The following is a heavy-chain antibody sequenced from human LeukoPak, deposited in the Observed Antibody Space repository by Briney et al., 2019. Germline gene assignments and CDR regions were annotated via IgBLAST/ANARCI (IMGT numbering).Heavy chain of an antibody. CDR2: IYYSGST. D-gene: IGHD5-12*01. CDR1: GGSFSGYY. J-gene: IGHJ4*02. Sequence: PSETLSLTCAVYGGSFSGYYWSWIRQPPGKGLEWIGYIYYSGSTNYNPSLKSRVTISVDTSKNQFSLKLSSVTAADTAVYYCARVGGYSGYDYFDYWGQGTLVTVSS. V-gene: IGHV4-59*01. CDR3: ARVGGYSGYDYFDY.